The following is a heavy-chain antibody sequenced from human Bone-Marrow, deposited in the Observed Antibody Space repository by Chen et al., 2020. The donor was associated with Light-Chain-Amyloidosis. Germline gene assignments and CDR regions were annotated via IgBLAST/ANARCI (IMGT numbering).Heavy chain of an antibody. V-gene: IGHV3-23*01. J-gene: IGHJ6*02. CDR3: AKVKLSSGYMYYYYGMDV. CDR2: ISGSGDST. Sequence: EVDLLESGGGLVQPGGSLRLSCAASGFTFSSYAMSWVRQAPGKGLEWVSAISGSGDSTYYADSVKGRFTISRDNSKNTLYLQMNSLRAEDTAVYYCAKVKLSSGYMYYYYGMDVWGQGTTVTVSS. D-gene: IGHD3-22*01. CDR1: GFTFSSYA.